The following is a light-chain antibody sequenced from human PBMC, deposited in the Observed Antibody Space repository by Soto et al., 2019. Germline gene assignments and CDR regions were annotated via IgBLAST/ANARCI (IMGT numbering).Light chain of an antibody. V-gene: IGKV3-11*01. Sequence: EIVLTQSPATLSLSPGERATLSCRTSQSVSDQLAWFQQKPGQAPRLLIYDASNRATGIPARFSGSGYGTDVTLTISSLEPEYVAVYYCQQRRNWPWLTFGGGTKVEI. CDR1: QSVSDQ. CDR3: QQRRNWPWLT. CDR2: DAS. J-gene: IGKJ4*01.